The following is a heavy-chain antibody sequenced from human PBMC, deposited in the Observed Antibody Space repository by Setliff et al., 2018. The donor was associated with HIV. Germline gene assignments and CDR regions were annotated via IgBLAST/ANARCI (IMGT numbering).Heavy chain of an antibody. CDR3: ARRPARGLGLYYFDY. V-gene: IGHV4-31*03. CDR2: IYYTGSS. CDR1: GGSISSGAYY. J-gene: IGHJ4*02. Sequence: SETLSLTCTVSGGSISSGAYYWSWIRQHPGKGLEWIGYIYYTGSSYYNPSLKSRVTISVDTSKNQFSLKLSSVTAADTAVYYCARRPARGLGLYYFDYWGQGTLVTVSS. D-gene: IGHD6-6*01.